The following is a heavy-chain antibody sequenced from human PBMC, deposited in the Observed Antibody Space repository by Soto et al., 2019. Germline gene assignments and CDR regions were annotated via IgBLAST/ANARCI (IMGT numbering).Heavy chain of an antibody. V-gene: IGHV6-1*01. Sequence: SQTLSLPFASSVDRGSSNSSAWNWVRESPSRGLEWLGRTYYRSKWYNDYAESVKSRITINPDTSKNQFSLHLNSVTPEDTAVYYCARDPPDFHSAFDYWGQGTLVTVSS. J-gene: IGHJ4*02. D-gene: IGHD4-4*01. CDR3: ARDPPDFHSAFDY. CDR1: VDRGSSNSSA. CDR2: TYYRSKWYN.